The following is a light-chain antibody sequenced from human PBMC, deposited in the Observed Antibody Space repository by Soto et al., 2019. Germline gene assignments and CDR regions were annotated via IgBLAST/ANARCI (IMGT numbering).Light chain of an antibody. J-gene: IGKJ1*01. V-gene: IGKV3-15*01. CDR1: QSVSSN. CDR3: QQYNNWPRT. Sequence: EIVVTQSPATLSVSAGERATLSCRASQSVSSNLAWYQQKPGQAPRLLIYGASTRATGIPARFSGSGSWTDFTLTIISLQSEDFAVYYCQQYNNWPRTFGQGTKVDI. CDR2: GAS.